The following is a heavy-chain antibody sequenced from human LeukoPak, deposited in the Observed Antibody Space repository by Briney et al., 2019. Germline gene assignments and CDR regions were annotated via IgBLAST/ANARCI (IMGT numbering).Heavy chain of an antibody. J-gene: IGHJ6*03. CDR2: ITPTLGTP. CDR1: GGTFSRYS. CDR3: ASSGGDYYYYYMDV. Sequence: SVKVSCKASGGTFSRYSISWVRQAPGQGLEWMGGITPTLGTPDYSQKFQGRVTITADESTSTVYMEMSSLRSEDTAVYYCASSGGDYYYYYMDVWGTGTTVTISS. D-gene: IGHD3-10*01. V-gene: IGHV1-69*13.